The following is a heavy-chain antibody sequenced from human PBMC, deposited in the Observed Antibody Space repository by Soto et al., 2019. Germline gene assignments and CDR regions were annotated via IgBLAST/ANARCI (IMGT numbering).Heavy chain of an antibody. CDR3: AKGEAARRDYYYYMDV. D-gene: IGHD6-6*01. J-gene: IGHJ6*03. Sequence: GGSLRLSCAASGFTFSSYGMHWVRQAPGKGLEWVAVISHDGSNKYYADSVKGRFTISRDNSKNTLYLQMNSLRAEDTAVYYCAKGEAARRDYYYYMDVWGKGTTVTVSS. CDR2: ISHDGSNK. V-gene: IGHV3-30*18. CDR1: GFTFSSYG.